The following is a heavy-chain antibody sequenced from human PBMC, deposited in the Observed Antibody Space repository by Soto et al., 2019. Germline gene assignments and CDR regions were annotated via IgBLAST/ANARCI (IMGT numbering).Heavy chain of an antibody. J-gene: IGHJ5*02. CDR1: GYTFTSYG. CDR3: ATDWVVVPAAGYNWFDP. CDR2: ISAYNGNT. V-gene: IGHV1-18*01. D-gene: IGHD2-2*01. Sequence: QVQLVQSGAEVKKPGASVKVSCKASGYTFTSYGISWVRQAPGQGLEWMGWISAYNGNTNYAQKLQGRVTMTTDTSTSTAYMELRSLRSDDTAVYYCATDWVVVPAAGYNWFDPWGQGTLVTVSS.